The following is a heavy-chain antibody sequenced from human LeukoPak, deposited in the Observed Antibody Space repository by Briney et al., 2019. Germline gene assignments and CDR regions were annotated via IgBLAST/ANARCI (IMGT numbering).Heavy chain of an antibody. CDR3: ARSGGNSPVDY. CDR2: IKQDESEK. CDR1: GFTFSNYW. D-gene: IGHD3-10*01. J-gene: IGHJ4*02. Sequence: GGSLRLSCAASGFTFSNYWMTWVRQAPGKGLEWVANIKQDESEKYYVDSVKGRFTVSRDNSKNSVYLQMNSLRAEDTAVYYCARSGGNSPVDYWGQGTLVTFSS. V-gene: IGHV3-7*03.